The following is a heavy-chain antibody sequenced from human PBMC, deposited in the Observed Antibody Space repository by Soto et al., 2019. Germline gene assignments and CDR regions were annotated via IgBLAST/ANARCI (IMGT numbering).Heavy chain of an antibody. CDR1: GYTFPGYY. Sequence: GDSVKVSCKASGYTFPGYYMHWLRQAPGQGLEWMGWINPNSGGTNYAQKFQGRVTMTRDTSISTAYMELSRLRSDDTAVYYCARESFDFWSGYYYYYYGMDVWGQGTTVTVSS. D-gene: IGHD3-3*01. V-gene: IGHV1-2*02. CDR2: INPNSGGT. CDR3: ARESFDFWSGYYYYYYGMDV. J-gene: IGHJ6*02.